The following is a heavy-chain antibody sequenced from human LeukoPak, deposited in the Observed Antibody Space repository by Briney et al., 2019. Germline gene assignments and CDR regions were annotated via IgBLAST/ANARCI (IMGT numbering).Heavy chain of an antibody. Sequence: GASVKVSCKASGYTFTSYYMHWVRQAPGQGLEWMGIINPSGGSTSYAQKFQGRVTMTRDTSTSTAYMELSSLRSEDTAVYYCARDRGYCSGGSCYALPPAFDYWGQGTLVTVSS. CDR2: INPSGGST. V-gene: IGHV1-46*01. D-gene: IGHD2-15*01. J-gene: IGHJ4*02. CDR1: GYTFTSYY. CDR3: ARDRGYCSGGSCYALPPAFDY.